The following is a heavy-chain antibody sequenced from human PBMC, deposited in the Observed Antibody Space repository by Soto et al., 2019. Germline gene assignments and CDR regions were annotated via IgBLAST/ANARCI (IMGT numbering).Heavy chain of an antibody. J-gene: IGHJ6*03. CDR1: GFTFSSYA. V-gene: IGHV3-23*01. CDR2: ISGSGGST. Sequence: GSLRLSCAASGFTFSSYAMSWVRQAPGKGLEWVSAISGSGGSTYYADSVKGRFTISRDNSKNTLYLQMNSLRAEDTAVYYCAKGGYYYYYMDVWGKGTTVTVSS. CDR3: AKGGYYYYYMDV.